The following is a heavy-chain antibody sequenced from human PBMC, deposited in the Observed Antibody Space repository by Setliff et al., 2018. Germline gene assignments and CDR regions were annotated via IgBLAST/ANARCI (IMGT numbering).Heavy chain of an antibody. CDR2: IRSKTDGGTT. CDR1: GFTFSNAW. V-gene: IGHV3-15*01. Sequence: GGSLRLSCTASGFTFSNAWMTWVRQAPGKGLEWVGRIRSKTDGGTTDYAAPVKGRFTISRDNSKNLVFLQMNSLKTEDTAVYYCTRRSGPDSNGYYLGLFYWGQETQVTVSS. CDR3: TRRSGPDSNGYYLGLFY. J-gene: IGHJ4*02. D-gene: IGHD3-22*01.